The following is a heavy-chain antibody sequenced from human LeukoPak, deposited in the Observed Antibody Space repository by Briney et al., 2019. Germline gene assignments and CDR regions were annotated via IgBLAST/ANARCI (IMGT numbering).Heavy chain of an antibody. V-gene: IGHV4-4*09. D-gene: IGHD3-22*01. CDR3: ARQIRPYDSSNSHGSLRAYYFDF. Sequence: PSETLSLTCTVTGFPISSYDWSWIRQPPGKGLEWIGFIYTSAYTNYNPSLKSRVTISVDRSKNQFSLKLSSVTAADTAVYFRARQIRPYDSSNSHGSLRAYYFDFWGQGTQVTVSS. CDR1: GFPISSYD. J-gene: IGHJ4*02. CDR2: IYTSAYT.